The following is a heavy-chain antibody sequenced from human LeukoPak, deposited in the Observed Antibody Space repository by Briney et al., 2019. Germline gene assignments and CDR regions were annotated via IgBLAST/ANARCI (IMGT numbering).Heavy chain of an antibody. CDR3: ARDSQSSGSYQPMDFDY. D-gene: IGHD3-10*01. CDR2: INPNSGGT. J-gene: IGHJ4*02. V-gene: IGHV1-2*02. CDR1: GYTFTGYY. Sequence: ASVKVSCKASGYTFTGYYMHWVRQAPGQGLEWMGWINPNSGGTNYAQKFQGRVTMTRDTSISTAYMELSRLRSDDTAVYYCARDSQSSGSYQPMDFDYWGQGTLVTVSS.